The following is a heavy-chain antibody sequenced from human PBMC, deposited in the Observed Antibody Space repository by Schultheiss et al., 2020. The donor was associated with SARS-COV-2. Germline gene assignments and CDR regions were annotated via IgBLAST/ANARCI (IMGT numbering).Heavy chain of an antibody. J-gene: IGHJ3*02. CDR2: IYPGDSDT. D-gene: IGHD1-26*01. Sequence: GGSLRLSCKGSGYSFTSYWIGWVRQMPGKGLEWMGIIYPGDSDTRYSPSFQGQVTISADKSISTAYLQWSSLKASDTAMYYCARGSGSYWHAFDIWGQGTMVTVSS. V-gene: IGHV5-51*01. CDR1: GYSFTSYW. CDR3: ARGSGSYWHAFDI.